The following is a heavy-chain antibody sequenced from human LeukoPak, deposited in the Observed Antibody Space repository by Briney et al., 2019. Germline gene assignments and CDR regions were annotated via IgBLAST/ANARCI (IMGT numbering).Heavy chain of an antibody. J-gene: IGHJ4*02. Sequence: PGGSLRLSCVASGFTFSSYWMSWVRQAPGKGLEWVANIKQDGGEAYYVDSVKGRFTISRDNAKSSLYLQMNSLRAEDTAVYYCARGGYYPDYWTQGTLVTVSS. CDR3: ARGGYYPDY. V-gene: IGHV3-7*01. D-gene: IGHD5-12*01. CDR2: IKQDGGEA. CDR1: GFTFSSYW.